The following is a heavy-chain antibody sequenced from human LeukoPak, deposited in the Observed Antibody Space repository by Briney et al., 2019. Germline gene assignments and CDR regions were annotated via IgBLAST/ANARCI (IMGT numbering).Heavy chain of an antibody. J-gene: IGHJ5*02. D-gene: IGHD6-13*01. V-gene: IGHV3-53*01. CDR2: IYSDGRT. Sequence: GGSLRLSCAASGFTVSTNYMSWVRQAPGKGLEWVSVIYSDGRTYYADSVKGRFTISRDNSKNTLYLQMNSLRAEDTAVYYCARVPSLYSSSWNNWFDPWGQGTLVTVSS. CDR3: ARVPSLYSSSWNNWFDP. CDR1: GFTVSTNY.